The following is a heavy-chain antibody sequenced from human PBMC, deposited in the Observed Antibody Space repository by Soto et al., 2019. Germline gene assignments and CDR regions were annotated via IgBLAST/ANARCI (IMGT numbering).Heavy chain of an antibody. CDR2: IYYSGST. J-gene: IGHJ6*02. Sequence: PSETLSLTCTVSGGSISSYYWSWIRQPPGKGLEWIGYIYYSGSTNYNPSLKSRVTISVDTSKNQFSLKLSSVTAADTALYYCARLGGYCTTSCYGYYAMDVWGQGTTVTVSS. CDR1: GGSISSYY. CDR3: ARLGGYCTTSCYGYYAMDV. V-gene: IGHV4-59*08. D-gene: IGHD2-8*01.